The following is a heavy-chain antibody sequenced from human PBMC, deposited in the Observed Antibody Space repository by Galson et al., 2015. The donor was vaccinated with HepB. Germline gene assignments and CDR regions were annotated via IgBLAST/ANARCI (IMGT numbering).Heavy chain of an antibody. CDR3: ATSLIWFGELLSRCGS. D-gene: IGHD3-10*01. CDR2: MNPNSGDT. CDR1: GYTFTTYD. V-gene: IGHV1-8*01. Sequence: SVKVSCKASGYTFTTYDMNWVRQAPGQGLEWMGWMNPNSGDTGYAQKFQGRVSMTRNTSISTAYMELSSLTSEDTAVYYCATSLIWFGELLSRCGSWGQGTLVIVSS. J-gene: IGHJ1*01.